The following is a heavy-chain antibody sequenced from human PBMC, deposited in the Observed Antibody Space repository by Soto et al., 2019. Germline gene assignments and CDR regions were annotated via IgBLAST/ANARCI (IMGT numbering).Heavy chain of an antibody. CDR3: ARGVQILTGYYNVKDYYYYMDA. V-gene: IGHV3-23*01. D-gene: IGHD3-9*01. CDR2: ISGNGSST. CDR1: GFTFSSYA. Sequence: GGSLRLSCAASGFTFSSYAMSWVRQAPGKGLEWVSGISGNGSSTSYADSVKGRFTISRDNAKNTLYLQMNSLRAEDTAVYYCARGVQILTGYYNVKDYYYYMDAWGKGTTVTVSS. J-gene: IGHJ6*03.